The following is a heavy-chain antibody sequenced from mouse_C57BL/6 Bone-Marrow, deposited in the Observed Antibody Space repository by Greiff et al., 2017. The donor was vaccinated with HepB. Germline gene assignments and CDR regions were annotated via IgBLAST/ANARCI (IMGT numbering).Heavy chain of an antibody. CDR1: GYTFTSYW. J-gene: IGHJ2*01. Sequence: VKQSCKASGYTFTSYWMHWVKQRPGRGLEWIGRIDPNSGGTKYNEKFKSKATLTVDKPSSTAYMQLSSLTSEDSAVYYCSYGYDGSYYFDYWGQGTTLTVSS. CDR3: SYGYDGSYYFDY. D-gene: IGHD2-2*01. V-gene: IGHV1-72*01. CDR2: IDPNSGGT.